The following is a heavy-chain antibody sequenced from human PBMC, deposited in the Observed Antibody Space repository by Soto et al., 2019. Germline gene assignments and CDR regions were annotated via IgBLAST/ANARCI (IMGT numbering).Heavy chain of an antibody. D-gene: IGHD5-12*01. CDR1: GFHFSIYA. CDR3: ARLGGYSGYDPFDY. CDR2: ISGNGGST. V-gene: IGHV3-23*01. J-gene: IGHJ4*02. Sequence: EVQLLESGGGLVEPGGSLRLSCAASGFHFSIYAMGWVRQAPGKGLEWVSVISGNGGSTYYPDSVKGRLSISRDISKNTLFLEMNSLRAEDTAIYYCARLGGYSGYDPFDYWGQGTLVTVSS.